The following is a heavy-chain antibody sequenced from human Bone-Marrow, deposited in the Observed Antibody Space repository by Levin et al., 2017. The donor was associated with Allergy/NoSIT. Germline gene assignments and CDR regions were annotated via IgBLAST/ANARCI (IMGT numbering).Heavy chain of an antibody. J-gene: IGHJ3*02. CDR3: ARDPAGYDSSGYYSRVAFDM. CDR1: GFTFSSYS. D-gene: IGHD3-22*01. CDR2: IGTANNYI. V-gene: IGHV3-21*01. Sequence: GESLKISCTASGFTFSSYSMNWVRQAPGKGLEWVSSIGTANNYIYYTDSVKGRFTISRDNAKNSLYLQMNSLRAEDTAVYYCARDPAGYDSSGYYSRVAFDMWGQGTMVTVSS.